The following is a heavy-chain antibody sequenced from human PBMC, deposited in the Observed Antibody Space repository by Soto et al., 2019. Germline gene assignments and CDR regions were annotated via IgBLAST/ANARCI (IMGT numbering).Heavy chain of an antibody. J-gene: IGHJ4*02. V-gene: IGHV3-74*01. Sequence: GGSLRLSCAAAGCTFSSYGMHWVRQAPGKGLVWVSRINSDGSSTSYADSVKGRFTISRDNAKNTLYLQMNSLRAEDTAVYYCARVNVYRTMIVFDYWGQGTLVTVSS. D-gene: IGHD3-22*01. CDR2: INSDGSST. CDR3: ARVNVYRTMIVFDY. CDR1: GCTFSSYG.